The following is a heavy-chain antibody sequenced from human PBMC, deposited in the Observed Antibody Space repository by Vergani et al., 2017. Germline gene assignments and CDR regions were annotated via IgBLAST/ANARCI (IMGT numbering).Heavy chain of an antibody. CDR2: IYTSGST. D-gene: IGHD2-2*01. J-gene: IGHJ3*02. CDR1: GGSISSGSYY. Sequence: QVQLQESGPGLVKPSQTLSLTCTASGGSISSGSYYWSWIRQPAGKGLEWIGRIYTSGSTNYTPSLKSRVTMSVDTSKNQFSLKLSSVTAADTAVYYCAVDCSSTSCREIWGQGTMVTVSS. V-gene: IGHV4-61*02. CDR3: AVDCSSTSCREI.